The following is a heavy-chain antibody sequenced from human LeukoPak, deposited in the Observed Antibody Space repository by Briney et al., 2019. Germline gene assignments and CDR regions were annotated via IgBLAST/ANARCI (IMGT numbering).Heavy chain of an antibody. CDR1: GYTFTRNG. CDR2: ISGYNGNT. Sequence: ASVKVSCKASGYTFTRNGICWVRQAPGQGLEWMGWISGYNGNTKYAQKFQGRVTMTTDTSTSTAYMELKSLRSDDTAVYYCARGPGGRSGYHPLEDYYYYYYMDVWGKGTTVTVSS. V-gene: IGHV1-18*01. D-gene: IGHD3-22*01. J-gene: IGHJ6*03. CDR3: ARGPGGRSGYHPLEDYYYYYYMDV.